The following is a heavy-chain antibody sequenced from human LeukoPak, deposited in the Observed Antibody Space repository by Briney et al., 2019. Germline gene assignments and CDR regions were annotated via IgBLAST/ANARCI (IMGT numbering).Heavy chain of an antibody. V-gene: IGHV1-18*01. Sequence: ATVKISCKVSSYTFTSYGILSMRQAPGQRLKLMEWITPYNGNTNYAQKIQGRVTMTTDTSTSIAYMELRSMRSGDTAVYYCARDFGPYYYDSSGYFPGYWGQGTLVSVSS. CDR3: ARDFGPYYYDSSGYFPGY. CDR1: SYTFTSYG. D-gene: IGHD3-22*01. CDR2: ITPYNGNT. J-gene: IGHJ4*02.